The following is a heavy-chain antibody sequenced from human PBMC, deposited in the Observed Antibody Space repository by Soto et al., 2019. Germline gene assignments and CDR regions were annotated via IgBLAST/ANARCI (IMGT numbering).Heavy chain of an antibody. CDR2: IIPIFGTA. CDR3: ARREGYNWVMDV. V-gene: IGHV1-69*06. D-gene: IGHD1-20*01. Sequence: VASVKVSCKASGGTFSSYAISWVRQAPGQGLEWMGGIIPIFGTANYAQKFQGRVTITADKSTSTAYMELSSLRSEGTAVYYCARREGYNWVMDVWGQGTTVTVSS. J-gene: IGHJ6*02. CDR1: GGTFSSYA.